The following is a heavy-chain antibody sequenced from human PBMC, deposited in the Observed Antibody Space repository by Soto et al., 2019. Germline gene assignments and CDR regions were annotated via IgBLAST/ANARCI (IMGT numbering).Heavy chain of an antibody. CDR3: AKDLTMIVVALLDY. CDR2: ISYDGSNK. J-gene: IGHJ4*02. V-gene: IGHV3-30*19. Sequence: GGSLRLSCAASGFTFSSYGMHWVRQAPGKGLEWVAVISYDGSNKYYADSVKGRFTISRDNSKNTLYLQMNSLRAEDTAVYYCAKDLTMIVVALLDYWGQGTLVTVSS. D-gene: IGHD3-22*01. CDR1: GFTFSSYG.